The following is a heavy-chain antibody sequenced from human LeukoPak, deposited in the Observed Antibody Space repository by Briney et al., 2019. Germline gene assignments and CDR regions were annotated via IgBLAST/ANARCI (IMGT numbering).Heavy chain of an antibody. Sequence: GASVKVSCKASGYPFPSYDISCVRQAPGQGLEWMGRINSYSGNTKYVQNLQGRVTMTTDTSTSTTYMELRSLRSDDTAVYYCARDIAARFDSWGQGTLVTVSS. CDR3: ARDIAARFDS. J-gene: IGHJ4*02. CDR1: GYPFPSYD. D-gene: IGHD6-6*01. CDR2: INSYSGNT. V-gene: IGHV1-18*01.